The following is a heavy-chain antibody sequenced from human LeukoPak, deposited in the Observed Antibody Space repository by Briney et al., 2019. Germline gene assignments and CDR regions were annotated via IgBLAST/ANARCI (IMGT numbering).Heavy chain of an antibody. V-gene: IGHV1-8*03. CDR3: ARGLRESQRRNWFDP. J-gene: IGHJ5*02. D-gene: IGHD1-1*01. CDR1: GYTFTSYD. Sequence: GASVKVSCKASGYTFTSYDINWVRQATGQGLEWMGWMNPNSGNTGYAQKFQGRVTITRNTSISTAYMELNSLRSEDTAVYYCARGLRESQRRNWFDPWGQGTLVTVSS. CDR2: MNPNSGNT.